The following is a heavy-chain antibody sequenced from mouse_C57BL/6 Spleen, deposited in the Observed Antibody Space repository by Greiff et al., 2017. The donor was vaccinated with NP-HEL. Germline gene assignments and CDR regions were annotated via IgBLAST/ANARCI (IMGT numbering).Heavy chain of an antibody. CDR2: INPSSGYT. J-gene: IGHJ1*03. Sequence: QVQLQQSGAELARPGASVKMSCKASGYTFTSYTMHWVKQRPGQGLEWIGYINPSSGYTKYNQKFKDKATLTADKSSSTAYMQLSSLTSEDSAVYYCARWGVTTGDWYFDVWGTGTTITVSS. CDR1: GYTFTSYT. CDR3: ARWGVTTGDWYFDV. V-gene: IGHV1-4*01. D-gene: IGHD2-2*01.